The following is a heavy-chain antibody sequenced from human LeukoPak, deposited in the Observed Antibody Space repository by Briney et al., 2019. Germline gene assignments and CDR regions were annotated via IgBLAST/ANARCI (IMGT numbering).Heavy chain of an antibody. J-gene: IGHJ6*03. Sequence: GSLRLSCAASGFTVSSNYMSWVRQAPGKGLEWVSVIYSGGSTYYADSVKGRFTISRDNSKNTLYLQMNSLRAEDTAVYYCARERHDILTGYYIDYYYYYMDVWGKGTTVTVSS. CDR3: ARERHDILTGYYIDYYYYYMDV. CDR1: GFTVSSNY. CDR2: IYSGGST. V-gene: IGHV3-53*01. D-gene: IGHD3-9*01.